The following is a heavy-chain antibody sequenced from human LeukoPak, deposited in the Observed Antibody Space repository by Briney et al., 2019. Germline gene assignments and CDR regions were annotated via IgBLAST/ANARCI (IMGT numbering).Heavy chain of an antibody. Sequence: GSLRLSCAASGFTFSSYSMNWIRQAPGKGLEWVSSISGSSSYIYYADSVKGRFTISRDNSKNTLHVQMNSLRAEDTAVYYCARDNSSPYYFDYWGQGTLVTVSS. CDR2: ISGSSSYI. J-gene: IGHJ4*02. D-gene: IGHD6-6*01. V-gene: IGHV3-21*01. CDR1: GFTFSSYS. CDR3: ARDNSSPYYFDY.